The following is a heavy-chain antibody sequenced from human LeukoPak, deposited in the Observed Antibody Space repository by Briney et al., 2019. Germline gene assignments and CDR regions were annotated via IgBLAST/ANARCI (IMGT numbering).Heavy chain of an antibody. CDR1: GGSINSGNYY. CDR2: IYTSGST. J-gene: IGHJ4*02. V-gene: IGHV4-61*02. Sequence: PSQTLSLTCTVSGGSINSGNYYWSWIRQPAGKGLEWIGRIYTSGSTNYSPSLKSRVIMSVDTSKNQFSLKLSSVTAADTAVYYCAYTLAAAGNSHFAYWGRGSLVTVSS. CDR3: AYTLAAAGNSHFAY. D-gene: IGHD6-13*01.